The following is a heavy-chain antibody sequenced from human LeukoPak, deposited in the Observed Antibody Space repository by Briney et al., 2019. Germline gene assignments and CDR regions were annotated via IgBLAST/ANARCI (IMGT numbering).Heavy chain of an antibody. CDR2: IYHSGST. V-gene: IGHV4-38-2*01. D-gene: IGHD3-10*01. J-gene: IGHJ4*02. CDR3: ARGTGGYYANFDY. Sequence: SETLSPTCAVSGYSMSSGYYWGWIRQPPGKGLEWIGSIYHSGSTYYNPSLKSRVTISVDTSKNQFSLRLSSVTAADTAVYHCARGTGGYYANFDYWGQGTLVTVSS. CDR1: GYSMSSGYY.